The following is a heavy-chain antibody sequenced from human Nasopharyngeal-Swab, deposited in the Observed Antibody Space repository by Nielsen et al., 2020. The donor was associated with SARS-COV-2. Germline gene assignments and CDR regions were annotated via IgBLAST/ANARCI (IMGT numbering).Heavy chain of an antibody. D-gene: IGHD6-13*01. CDR2: IYTSGST. Sequence: SETLSLTCTVSGGSISSGSYYWSWIRQPAGKGLEWIGRIYTSGSTNYNPSLKSRVTISVDTSKNQFSLKLSSVTVADTAVYYCARDSSIAAAGTDSAFDIWGQGTMVTVSS. J-gene: IGHJ3*02. CDR1: GGSISSGSYY. V-gene: IGHV4-61*02. CDR3: ARDSSIAAAGTDSAFDI.